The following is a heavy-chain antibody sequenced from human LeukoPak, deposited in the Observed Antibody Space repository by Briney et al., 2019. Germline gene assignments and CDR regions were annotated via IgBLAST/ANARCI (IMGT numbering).Heavy chain of an antibody. CDR1: GGSFSGYY. Sequence: PSETLSLTCAVYGGSFSGYYWSWIRQPPGKGLEWIGEINHSGSTNYNPSLKSRVTISVDTSKNQFSLKLSSVTAADTAVYYCARHLVTAIRNYYYYMDVWGKGTTVTISS. CDR3: ARHLVTAIRNYYYYMDV. V-gene: IGHV4-34*01. D-gene: IGHD2-21*02. CDR2: INHSGST. J-gene: IGHJ6*03.